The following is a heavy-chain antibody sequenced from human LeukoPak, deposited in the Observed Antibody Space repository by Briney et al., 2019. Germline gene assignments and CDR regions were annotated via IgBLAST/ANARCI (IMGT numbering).Heavy chain of an antibody. CDR1: TSTFSTYA. J-gene: IGHJ4*02. D-gene: IGHD3-10*01. CDR3: AREKYYRIGRFDRAYLDD. V-gene: IGHV1-3*03. CDR2: ISTGNGNT. Sequence: ASVKVSCKASTSTFSTYAIHWVRQAPGQGLEWMGWISTGNGNTRYSKAFQDRVTISRDTSASTVYMELRGLRSEDMAVYFCAREKYYRIGRFDRAYLDDWGQGTLVTVSS.